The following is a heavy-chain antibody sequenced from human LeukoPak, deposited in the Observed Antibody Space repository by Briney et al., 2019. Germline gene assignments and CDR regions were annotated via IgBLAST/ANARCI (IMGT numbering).Heavy chain of an antibody. CDR1: EFTFSGFG. Sequence: GGSLRLSCVASEFTFSGFGIHGVRQAPGKGRGWVARMNSDGSSTSYADSVKGRFTISRDNAKSTFYLQMNSLRAEDTAVYYCARGMAYSSGWFPFDYWGQGSLVTVSS. CDR3: ARGMAYSSGWFPFDY. CDR2: MNSDGSST. J-gene: IGHJ4*02. V-gene: IGHV3-74*01. D-gene: IGHD6-19*01.